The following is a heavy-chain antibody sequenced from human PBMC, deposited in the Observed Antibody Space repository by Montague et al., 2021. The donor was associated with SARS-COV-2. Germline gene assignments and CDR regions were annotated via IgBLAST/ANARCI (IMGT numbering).Heavy chain of an antibody. CDR2: IYHGDYDS. CDR1: GYSFTKYW. CDR3: ARRGFDTSGYCSYFDY. D-gene: IGHD3-22*01. J-gene: IGHJ4*02. Sequence: QSGAEVKKPVESLMISCNGSGYSFTKYWIGWVLQMPGKGLEWLGIIYHGDYDSRYSPSFQGQVTISADKSISTAYLQWGSLKASDTAMYYCARRGFDTSGYCSYFDYWGQGTLVTVSS. V-gene: IGHV5-51*01.